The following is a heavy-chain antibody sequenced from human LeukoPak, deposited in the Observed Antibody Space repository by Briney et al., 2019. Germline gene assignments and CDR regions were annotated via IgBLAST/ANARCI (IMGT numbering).Heavy chain of an antibody. D-gene: IGHD3-10*01. V-gene: IGHV1-24*01. CDR3: ASYVSGFDA. J-gene: IGHJ5*02. CDR1: GNTLTELS. Sequence: ASGKLSCKVSGNTLTELSMHWVREAPGQGLEWMGGFDPEDGEIIYAQKYQGRVTMTEETSADTAYMELSSLGSEGTAVYFCASYVSGFDAWGQGTLVSVTS. CDR2: FDPEDGEI.